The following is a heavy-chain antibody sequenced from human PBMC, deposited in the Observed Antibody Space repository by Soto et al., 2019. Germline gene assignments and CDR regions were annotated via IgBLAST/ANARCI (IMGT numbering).Heavy chain of an antibody. Sequence: QVQLVESGGGLVQPGGSLRLSCAVSGFTFSSYGMHWVRQAPGKGLEWVAIIWKDGSNKYYADSVKGRFTVSRDNSKNTLILQKESVRDGDTAVYDGARSGGGCSGGGCDSLVFWGQGALVSVSS. CDR1: GFTFSSYG. CDR3: ARSGGGCSGGGCDSLVF. CDR2: IWKDGSNK. V-gene: IGHV3-33*01. D-gene: IGHD2-15*01. J-gene: IGHJ4*02.